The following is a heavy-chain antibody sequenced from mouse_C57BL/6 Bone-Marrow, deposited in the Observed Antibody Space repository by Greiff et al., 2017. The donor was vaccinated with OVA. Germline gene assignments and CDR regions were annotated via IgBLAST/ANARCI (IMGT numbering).Heavy chain of an antibody. D-gene: IGHD1-1*01. Sequence: EVQRVESGGGLVKPGGSLKLSCAASGFTFSDYGMHWVRQAPEKGLEWVAYISSGSSTLYYADTVKGRFTISRDNAKNTLFLQMTSLRSEDTAMYYCARRSIITTVPFDYWGQGTTLTVSS. CDR3: ARRSIITTVPFDY. J-gene: IGHJ2*01. V-gene: IGHV5-17*01. CDR2: ISSGSSTL. CDR1: GFTFSDYG.